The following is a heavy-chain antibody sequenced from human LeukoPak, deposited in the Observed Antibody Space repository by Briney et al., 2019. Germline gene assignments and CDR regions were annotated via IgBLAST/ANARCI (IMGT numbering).Heavy chain of an antibody. CDR3: TRFGGSGSFDY. D-gene: IGHD3-10*01. J-gene: IGHJ4*02. Sequence: PGGSLRLSCTASGFTFGDYAMSWFRQAPGKGLEWVGFIRSKAYGGTTEYAASVKGRFTISRDDSKSIAYLQMNSLKTEDTAVYYCTRFGGSGSFDYWGQGTLVTVSS. V-gene: IGHV3-49*03. CDR1: GFTFGDYA. CDR2: IRSKAYGGTT.